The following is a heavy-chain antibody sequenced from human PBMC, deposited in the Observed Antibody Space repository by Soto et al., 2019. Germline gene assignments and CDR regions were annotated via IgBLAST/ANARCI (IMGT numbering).Heavy chain of an antibody. V-gene: IGHV1-58*01. Sequence: VSCKASGFTFTSSAVQWVRQARGQRLEWIGWIVVGSGNTNYAQKFQERVTITRDMSTSTAYMELSSLRSEDTAVYYCAAAPARDCSSTSCQEYYYYYYGMDVWGQGTTVTVSS. D-gene: IGHD2-2*01. CDR2: IVVGSGNT. CDR3: AAAPARDCSSTSCQEYYYYYYGMDV. J-gene: IGHJ6*02. CDR1: GFTFTSSA.